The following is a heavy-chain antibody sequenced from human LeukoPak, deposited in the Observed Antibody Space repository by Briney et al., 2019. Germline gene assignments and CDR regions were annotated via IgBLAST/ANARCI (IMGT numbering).Heavy chain of an antibody. CDR2: ISYDGSNK. V-gene: IGHV3-30*04. Sequence: GGSLRLSCAASGFTFSSYAMHWVRQAPGKGLEWVAVISYDGSNKYYADSVKGRFTISRDNSKNTLYLQMNSLRAEDTAVYYCAKGAAKAGIDYWGQGTLVTVSS. CDR3: AKGAAKAGIDY. CDR1: GFTFSSYA. D-gene: IGHD6-25*01. J-gene: IGHJ4*02.